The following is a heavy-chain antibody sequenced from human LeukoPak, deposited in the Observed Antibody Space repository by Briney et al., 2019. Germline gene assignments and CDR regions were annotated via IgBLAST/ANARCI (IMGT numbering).Heavy chain of an antibody. D-gene: IGHD3-22*01. CDR1: GGSFSGYY. CDR3: AGRRVHNYDSRGYYSRPQRAFDI. Sequence: SETLSLTCAVYGGSFSGYYWNWIRQPPGKGLEWIGEINHSGNTNYNPSLKSRVTISVDTSKNQFSLKLSSVTAADTAVFYCAGRRVHNYDSRGYYSRPQRAFDIWGQGTMVTVSS. CDR2: INHSGNT. J-gene: IGHJ3*02. V-gene: IGHV4-34*01.